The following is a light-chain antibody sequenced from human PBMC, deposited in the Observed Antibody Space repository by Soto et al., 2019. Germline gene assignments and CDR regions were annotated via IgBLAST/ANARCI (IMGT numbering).Light chain of an antibody. CDR2: HAS. CDR1: QVVSTSY. V-gene: IGKV3-20*01. Sequence: EIVLTQSPGTLSLSPGESATLSCRANQVVSTSYLAWYQQKPGQAPRLLIYHASDRAAGIPDRFSGSGSGTAFTLTISRLEPEDFAVFYCQQYGTFPFSFGQGTKLQIK. CDR3: QQYGTFPFS. J-gene: IGKJ2*01.